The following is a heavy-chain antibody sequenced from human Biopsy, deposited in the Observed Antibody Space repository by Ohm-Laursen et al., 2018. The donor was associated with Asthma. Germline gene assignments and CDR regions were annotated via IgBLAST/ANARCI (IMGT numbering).Heavy chain of an antibody. CDR1: GFTFGDYC. CDR3: AKAERYFDWYWFDP. J-gene: IGHJ5*02. Sequence: SLRLSGTASGFTFGDYCMSWVRQVPGQGLEWVANIKHDGSEKNHVDSLKGRFTISRDNSKNTLYLQMNSLRAEDTAVYYCAKAERYFDWYWFDPWGQGTLVTVSS. D-gene: IGHD3-9*01. CDR2: IKHDGSEK. V-gene: IGHV3-7*03.